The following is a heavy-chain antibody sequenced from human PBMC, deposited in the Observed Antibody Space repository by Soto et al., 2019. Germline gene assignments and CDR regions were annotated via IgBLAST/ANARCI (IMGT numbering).Heavy chain of an antibody. V-gene: IGHV3-74*01. CDR1: GFTFSTYW. J-gene: IGHJ6*02. CDR2: INSDGSTT. CDR3: ARSPYYYGMDV. Sequence: LRLSCAASGFTFSTYWMSWVRQAPGEGLVLVSRINSDGSTTTYADSVRGRFTVSRNNAKNTLYLQMNSLRAEDTAVYYCARSPYYYGMDVWGQGTTVTVSS.